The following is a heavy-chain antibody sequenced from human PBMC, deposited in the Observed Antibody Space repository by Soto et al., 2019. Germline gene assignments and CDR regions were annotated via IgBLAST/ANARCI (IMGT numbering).Heavy chain of an antibody. CDR2: IKQDGSEQ. V-gene: IGHV3-7*05. CDR1: GFTFSGYW. CDR3: AREAV. J-gene: IGHJ6*02. Sequence: GESLKISCAASGFTFSGYWMSWVRQAPGKGLEWVANIKQDGSEQFYVDSVKGRFTISRDNAKNSLYLQMNSLRAEDTAVYYCAREAVWGQGTTVTVSS.